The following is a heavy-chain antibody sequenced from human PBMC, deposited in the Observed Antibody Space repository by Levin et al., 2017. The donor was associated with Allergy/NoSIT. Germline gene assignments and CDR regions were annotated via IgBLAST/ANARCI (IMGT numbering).Heavy chain of an antibody. J-gene: IGHJ4*02. V-gene: IGHV4-61*02. CDR3: ARRGYGYYFDY. CDR2: IYTSGST. D-gene: IGHD4-17*01. Sequence: SQTLSLTCTVSGGSISSGSYYWSWIRQPAGKGLEWIGRIYTSGSTNYNPSLKSRVTISVDTSKNQFSLKLSSVTAADTAVYYCARRGYGYYFDYWGQGTLVTVSS. CDR1: GGSISSGSYY.